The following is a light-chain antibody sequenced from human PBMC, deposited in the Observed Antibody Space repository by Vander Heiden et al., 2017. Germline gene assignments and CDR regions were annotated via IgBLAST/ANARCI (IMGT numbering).Light chain of an antibody. Sequence: DIQMTQSPSSLSASVGDRVTISCRPSHSIISFLNWYQQKPGKPPKLLVHGASTLQSGVPSRFSGSGSGTDFTLTISSLQPEDFATYYCQRSDNMGFTFGHGTKVDIK. V-gene: IGKV1-39*01. CDR1: HSIISF. CDR3: QRSDNMGFT. CDR2: GAS. J-gene: IGKJ3*01.